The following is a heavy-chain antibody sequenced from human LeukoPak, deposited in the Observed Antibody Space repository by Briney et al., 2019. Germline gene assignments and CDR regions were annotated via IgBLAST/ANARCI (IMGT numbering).Heavy chain of an antibody. V-gene: IGHV3-30*02. CDR2: IRYDGSNK. D-gene: IGHD2-21*02. CDR3: AKSAGGVVVTATHPDFDY. CDR1: GFTFSSYG. Sequence: GGSLRLSCAASGFTFSSYGMHWVRQAPGKGLEWVAFIRYDGSNKYYADSVKGRFTISRDNSKNTLYLQMNSLRAEDTAVYYCAKSAGGVVVTATHPDFDYWGQGTLATVSS. J-gene: IGHJ4*02.